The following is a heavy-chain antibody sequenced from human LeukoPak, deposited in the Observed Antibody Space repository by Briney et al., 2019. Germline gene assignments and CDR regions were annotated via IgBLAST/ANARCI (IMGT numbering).Heavy chain of an antibody. Sequence: SVKVSYKASGGTFIIYAISWVRQAPGQGLEWMGRIIPIFGIANYAQKFQGRVTITADKSTSTAYMELSSLRSEDTAVYYCARDRSRDGYKYYFDYWGQGTLVTVSS. CDR1: GGTFIIYA. CDR2: IIPIFGIA. V-gene: IGHV1-69*04. D-gene: IGHD5-24*01. J-gene: IGHJ4*02. CDR3: ARDRSRDGYKYYFDY.